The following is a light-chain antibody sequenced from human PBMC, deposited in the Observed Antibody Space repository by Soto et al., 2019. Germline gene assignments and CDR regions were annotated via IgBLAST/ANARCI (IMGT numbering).Light chain of an antibody. CDR3: QEYYSAPPYT. CDR1: QSLLYTSNNKNY. V-gene: IGKV4-1*01. CDR2: WAS. J-gene: IGKJ2*01. Sequence: DIVMTQSPDSLAVSLGERVTINCKSSQSLLYTSNNKNYLAWFQQKPGQPPKLLIYWASTRESGVPDRFSGSGSGTDFTLTISSLQAEDVAVYYCQEYYSAPPYTFGQGTKLEIK.